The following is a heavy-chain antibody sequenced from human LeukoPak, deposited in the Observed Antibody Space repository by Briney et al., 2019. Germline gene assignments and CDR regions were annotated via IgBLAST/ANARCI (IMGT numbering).Heavy chain of an antibody. CDR3: ARDLTSAIFEWEPLGWFDP. CDR1: GFTFTKYW. CDR2: IKQDGSDK. Sequence: GGSLRLSCAASGFTFTKYWMTWVRQAPGKGLEWVGNIKQDGSDKNYMDSVKGRFTISRDNTKNSVYLQMSSLRAEDTAVYYCARDLTSAIFEWEPLGWFDPWGQGTLVTVSS. J-gene: IGHJ5*02. V-gene: IGHV3-7*01. D-gene: IGHD1-26*01.